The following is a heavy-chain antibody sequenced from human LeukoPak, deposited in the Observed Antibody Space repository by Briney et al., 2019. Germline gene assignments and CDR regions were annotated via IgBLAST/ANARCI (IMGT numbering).Heavy chain of an antibody. D-gene: IGHD5-18*01. J-gene: IGHJ4*02. V-gene: IGHV3-21*01. Sequence: GGSLRLSCAASGFTFSSYSMNWVRQAPGKGLEWVSSISSSSSYIYYADSVKGRFTISRDNAKNSLYLQMNSLRAEDTAVYFCVRDSDYTYGITAFDYWGQGTLVTVSS. CDR2: ISSSSSYI. CDR1: GFTFSSYS. CDR3: VRDSDYTYGITAFDY.